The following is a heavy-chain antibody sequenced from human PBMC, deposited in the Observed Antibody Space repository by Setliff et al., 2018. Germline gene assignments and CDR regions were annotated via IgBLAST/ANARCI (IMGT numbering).Heavy chain of an antibody. CDR2: IRSKADSYAT. CDR3: AITMTTGVDFFDY. Sequence: PGGSLRLSCAASGFTFSGSAVYWVRQASGRGLEWVGRIRSKADSYATAYAASVKARLTISRDDSKNTAYLQVNSLKTEDTAVYYCAITMTTGVDFFDYWGQGTLVTVSS. D-gene: IGHD4-17*01. V-gene: IGHV3-73*01. J-gene: IGHJ4*02. CDR1: GFTFSGSA.